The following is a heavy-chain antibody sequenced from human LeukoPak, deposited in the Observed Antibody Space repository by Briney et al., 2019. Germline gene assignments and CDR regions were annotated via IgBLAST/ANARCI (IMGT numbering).Heavy chain of an antibody. Sequence: ASVKVSCKASGYTFSDCAMHWVRQAPGQRFEWMGWIDAGNGDTRYSLKFQGRVTITRDTSASTAYIELRSLRSEDTAMYYCARGSTSDWPLDHWGQETLVTISS. J-gene: IGHJ4*02. CDR2: IDAGNGDT. D-gene: IGHD2-2*01. CDR1: GYTFSDCA. CDR3: ARGSTSDWPLDH. V-gene: IGHV1-3*01.